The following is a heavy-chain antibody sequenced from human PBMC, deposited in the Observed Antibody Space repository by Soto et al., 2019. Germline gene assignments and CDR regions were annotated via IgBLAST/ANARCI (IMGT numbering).Heavy chain of an antibody. J-gene: IGHJ4*02. Sequence: QVQLVQSGAEVKKPGASVKVSCKASGYTFTSYAMHWVRQAPGQRLEWMGWINAGNGNTKYSQKCQGRVTITRDTSGSTAYMELSSLRSEDTAVYYCARSKRYSSSSGYYFYYWCQVTLVTVS. CDR2: INAGNGNT. CDR1: GYTFTSYA. D-gene: IGHD6-6*01. V-gene: IGHV1-3*01. CDR3: ARSKRYSSSSGYYFYY.